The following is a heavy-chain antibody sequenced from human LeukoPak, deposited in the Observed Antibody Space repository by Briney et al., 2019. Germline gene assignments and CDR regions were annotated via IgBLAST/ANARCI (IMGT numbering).Heavy chain of an antibody. J-gene: IGHJ4*02. Sequence: PSETLSLTYTVSGGSISSYYWSWLRQPPGKGLEWLGYIYTSGSTNYNPSLKSRVTISVDTSKNQFSQKLSSVTAADTAVYYCARQAYSSSYLGYWGQGTLVTVSS. CDR1: GGSISSYY. CDR3: ARQAYSSSYLGY. V-gene: IGHV4-4*09. D-gene: IGHD6-13*01. CDR2: IYTSGST.